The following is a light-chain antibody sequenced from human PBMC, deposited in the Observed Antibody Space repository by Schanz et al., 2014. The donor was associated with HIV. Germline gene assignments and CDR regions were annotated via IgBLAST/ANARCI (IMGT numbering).Light chain of an antibody. V-gene: IGLV2-14*03. J-gene: IGLJ2*01. CDR2: DVS. CDR1: SSDVGGYNF. Sequence: QAALTQPASVSGSPGQSITISCTGTSSDVGGYNFVSWYQQHPDKAPRLMIFDVSSRPSGVSNRFSGSKSGNTASLTISGLQAEDEADYYCQSYDSSLSNVVFGGGTKLTVL. CDR3: QSYDSSLSNVV.